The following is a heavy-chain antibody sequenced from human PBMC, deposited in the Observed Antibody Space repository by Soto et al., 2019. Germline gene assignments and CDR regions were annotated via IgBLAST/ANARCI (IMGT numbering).Heavy chain of an antibody. D-gene: IGHD5-12*01. CDR1: GGSVTSGTYY. Sequence: LSLTCTVSGGSVTSGTYYWSWIRQPPGKGLEWIGYISYSGSTNYNSSLKSRVTISKDTSENQFSLKLSSVTAADTAVYYCAKRRTEEATILDYWGQGILVTVSS. V-gene: IGHV4-61*01. J-gene: IGHJ4*02. CDR2: ISYSGST. CDR3: AKRRTEEATILDY.